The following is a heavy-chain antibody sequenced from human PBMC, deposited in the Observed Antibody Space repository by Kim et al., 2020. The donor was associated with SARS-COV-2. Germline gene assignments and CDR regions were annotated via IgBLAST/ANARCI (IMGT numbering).Heavy chain of an antibody. D-gene: IGHD1-26*01. CDR3: AKGHGGSYFSHFDY. V-gene: IGHV3-30*18. Sequence: GGSLRLSCAASGFTFSSYGMHWVRQAPGKGLEWVAVISYDGSNKYYADSVKGRFTISRDNSKNTLYLQMNSLRAEDTAVYYCAKGHGGSYFSHFDYLGQG. J-gene: IGHJ4*02. CDR2: ISYDGSNK. CDR1: GFTFSSYG.